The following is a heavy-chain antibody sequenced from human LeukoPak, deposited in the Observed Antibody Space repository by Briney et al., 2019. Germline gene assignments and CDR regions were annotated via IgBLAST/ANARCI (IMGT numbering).Heavy chain of an antibody. CDR1: GFTFSDYY. Sequence: GGSLRLSCAASGFTFSDYYMRWVRQAPGKGLEWVSYISRRGSSIYYADSVKGRFTISRDNAKNSLYLQMNRLRGDDTAVYYCARPKGYYTRDAFDIWGQGTMVTVSS. J-gene: IGHJ3*02. CDR3: ARPKGYYTRDAFDI. D-gene: IGHD3-3*01. V-gene: IGHV3-11*04. CDR2: ISRRGSSI.